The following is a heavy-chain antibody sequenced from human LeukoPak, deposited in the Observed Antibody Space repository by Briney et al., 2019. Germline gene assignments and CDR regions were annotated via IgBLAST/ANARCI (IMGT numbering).Heavy chain of an antibody. Sequence: GGSLRLSCAASGFTFSDYYMSWIRQAPGKGLEWVSYISSSGSTIYYADSVKGRFTIPRDNAKNSLYLQMNSLRAEGTAVYYCARGSTYYDFWSGYFGAVGHYYYYMDVWGKGTTVTVSS. CDR1: GFTFSDYY. CDR2: ISSSGSTI. CDR3: ARGSTYYDFWSGYFGAVGHYYYYMDV. D-gene: IGHD3-3*01. J-gene: IGHJ6*03. V-gene: IGHV3-11*04.